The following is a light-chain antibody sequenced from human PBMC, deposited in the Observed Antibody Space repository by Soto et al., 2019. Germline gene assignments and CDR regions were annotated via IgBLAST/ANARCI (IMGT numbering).Light chain of an antibody. CDR3: QQTYSTPPLT. CDR1: QSIGRN. CDR2: AAS. V-gene: IGKV1-39*01. J-gene: IGKJ4*01. Sequence: IQMTQSPSSLSASVGDRVTITCRASQSIGRNLNWFQQKPGKAPQLLIYAASSLQSGVPSRFSGSGSGTDFTLTISSLQPEDFAIYYCQQTYSTPPLTFGGGTKVEI.